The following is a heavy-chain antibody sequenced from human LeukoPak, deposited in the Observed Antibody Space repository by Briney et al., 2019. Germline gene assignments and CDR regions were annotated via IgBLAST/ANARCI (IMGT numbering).Heavy chain of an antibody. J-gene: IGHJ4*02. CDR3: ALIPYCTTITCYYFDY. D-gene: IGHD2-8*01. Sequence: PSETLSLTCTVSGGSISSSSYYWGWIRQPPGKGLEWIGSIYYSGSTYYNPSLKSRVTISVDTSKTQFSLKLSSVTAADTAVYYCALIPYCTTITCYYFDYWGQGTLVTVSS. V-gene: IGHV4-39*01. CDR2: IYYSGST. CDR1: GGSISSSSYY.